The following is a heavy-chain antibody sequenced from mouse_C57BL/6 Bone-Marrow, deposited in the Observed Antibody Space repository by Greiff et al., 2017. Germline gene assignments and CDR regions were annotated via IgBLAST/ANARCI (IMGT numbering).Heavy chain of an antibody. J-gene: IGHJ3*01. CDR1: GYTFTSYD. Sequence: QVQLQQSGPELVKPGASVKLSCKASGYTFTSYDINWVKQRPGQGLEWIGWIYPRDGSTKYNEKFKGKATLTVDTSSSTAYMELHSLTSEDSAVYFCAREKAYGNYVGFAYWGQGTLVTVSA. CDR3: AREKAYGNYVGFAY. D-gene: IGHD2-10*02. CDR2: IYPRDGST. V-gene: IGHV1-85*01.